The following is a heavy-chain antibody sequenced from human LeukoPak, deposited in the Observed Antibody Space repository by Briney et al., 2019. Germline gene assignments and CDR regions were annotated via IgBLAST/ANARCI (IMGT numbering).Heavy chain of an antibody. J-gene: IGHJ4*02. V-gene: IGHV3-30*02. CDR2: IRYDGSNK. D-gene: IGHD5-18*01. Sequence: PGGSLRLSCAASGFTFSSYGMHWVRQAPGEGLEWVAFIRYDGSNKYYADSVKGRFTISRDNSKNTLYLQMNSLRAEDTAVYYCAKGGRGYSYGSFDYWGQGTLVTVSS. CDR1: GFTFSSYG. CDR3: AKGGRGYSYGSFDY.